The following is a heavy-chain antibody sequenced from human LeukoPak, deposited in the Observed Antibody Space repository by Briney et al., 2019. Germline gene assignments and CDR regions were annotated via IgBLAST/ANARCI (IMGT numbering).Heavy chain of an antibody. D-gene: IGHD5-18*01. CDR3: AKVGYSYGRYMDV. CDR1: GFTFNNYG. V-gene: IGHV3-30*02. J-gene: IGHJ6*03. Sequence: GGSLRLSCAASGFTFNNYGMHWVRQAPGKGLEWVAFIRYDGSNKYYADSVKGRFTISRDNSKNTLYLQMNSLRAEDTAVYYCAKVGYSYGRYMDVWGKGTTVTISS. CDR2: IRYDGSNK.